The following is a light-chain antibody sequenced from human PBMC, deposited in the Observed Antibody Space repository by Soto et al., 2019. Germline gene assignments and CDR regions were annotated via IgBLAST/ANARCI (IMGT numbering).Light chain of an antibody. CDR1: TGDVGAYNF. CDR2: DAS. V-gene: IGLV2-11*01. J-gene: IGLJ3*02. Sequence: QSALTQPRSVSGSPGQSVTISCTGTTGDVGAYNFVSRYQLHPGKAPKLMIYDASKRPSGVPDRFSASKSGNTASLTISGLQADDEADYYCCSYAGSFTWVFGGGTKVTVL. CDR3: CSYAGSFTWV.